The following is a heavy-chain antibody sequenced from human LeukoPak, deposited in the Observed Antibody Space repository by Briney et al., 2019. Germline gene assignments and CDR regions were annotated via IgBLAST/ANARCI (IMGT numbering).Heavy chain of an antibody. CDR1: GGSVTTYY. CDR2: ISNSGST. V-gene: IGHV4-59*08. CDR3: ARQGRYFDY. J-gene: IGHJ4*02. Sequence: SETLSLTCTVSGGSVTTYYWTWIRHPPGKGLEWIGYISNSGSTNYSPSLKGRVTMSLDTSKNQFSLKLNSVTAADTAVYYCARQGRYFDYWGQGTLVSVSS.